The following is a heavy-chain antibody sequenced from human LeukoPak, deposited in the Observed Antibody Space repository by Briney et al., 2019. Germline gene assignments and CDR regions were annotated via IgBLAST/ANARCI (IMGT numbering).Heavy chain of an antibody. CDR1: GYTFTGYY. CDR3: ATQATSGWHFS. V-gene: IGHV1-2*02. J-gene: IGHJ5*02. D-gene: IGHD6-19*01. Sequence: ASVKVSCKASGYTFTGYYMHWVRQASGQGPEWMGWINPNSGGTNYAQKFQGRVTMTRDTSLSTVYMELSRLRSDDTAVYYCATQATSGWHFSWGQGTLVTVSS. CDR2: INPNSGGT.